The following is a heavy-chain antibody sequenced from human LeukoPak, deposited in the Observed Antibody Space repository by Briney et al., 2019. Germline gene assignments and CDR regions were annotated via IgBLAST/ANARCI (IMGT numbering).Heavy chain of an antibody. CDR3: ARDRTAAAAGWFDP. CDR2: IKPDGSEI. Sequence: PGGSLRLSCAASGFSFSRYWMSWVRQAPVRGLEWVANIKPDGSEIYYVDSVKGRFTISRDNSKNTLYLQMNGLRAEDTAVYYCARDRTAAAAGWFDPWGQGTLVSVSS. D-gene: IGHD6-13*01. J-gene: IGHJ5*02. CDR1: GFSFSRYW. V-gene: IGHV3-7*01.